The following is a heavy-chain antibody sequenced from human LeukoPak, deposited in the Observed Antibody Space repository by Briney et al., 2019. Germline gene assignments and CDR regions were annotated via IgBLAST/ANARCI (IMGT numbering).Heavy chain of an antibody. D-gene: IGHD6-19*01. CDR2: MNTNSGNT. V-gene: IGHV1-8*03. CDR1: GYTFTSYD. CDR3: ASSITDSSGWYDYYMDV. J-gene: IGHJ6*03. Sequence: ASVKLSCKAAGYTFTSYDINWVRQATGQGLEWMGWMNTNSGNTGYAQKFQGRVTITRNTSISTAYMELSRLRSDDTAVYYCASSITDSSGWYDYYMDVWGKGTTVTVSS.